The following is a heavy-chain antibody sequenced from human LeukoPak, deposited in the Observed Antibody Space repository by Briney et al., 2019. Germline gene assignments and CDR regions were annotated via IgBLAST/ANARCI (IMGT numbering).Heavy chain of an antibody. CDR1: GFTFSTYA. CDR3: ARVLQYFEALDY. V-gene: IGHV3-23*01. D-gene: IGHD3-9*01. Sequence: GGSLRLSCVASGFTFSTYAMTWVRQGPGMGLERVSTVDGGGGTYYADSVKGRFTISRDISKDTLYLQMNSLRAEDTAIYYCARVLQYFEALDYWGQGVLVTVSS. CDR2: VDGGGGT. J-gene: IGHJ4*02.